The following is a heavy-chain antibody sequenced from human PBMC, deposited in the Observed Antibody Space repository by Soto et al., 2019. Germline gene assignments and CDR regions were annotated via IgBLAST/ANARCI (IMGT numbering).Heavy chain of an antibody. D-gene: IGHD2-15*01. CDR2: IYYSGST. CDR1: GGSISSGGYY. CDR3: ARVCTGVVAATNLFDP. Sequence: QVQLQESGPGLVKPSQTLSLTCTVSGGSISSGGYYWSWIRQHPGKGLEWIGYIYYSGSTYYNPSLKSRVTISVDTSKNQFSLKLSSVTAADTAVYYCARVCTGVVAATNLFDPWGQGTLVTVSA. J-gene: IGHJ5*02. V-gene: IGHV4-31*03.